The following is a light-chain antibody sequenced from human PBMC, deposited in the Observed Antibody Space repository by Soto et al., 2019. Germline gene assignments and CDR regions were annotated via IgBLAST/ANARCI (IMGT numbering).Light chain of an antibody. CDR3: QQYDNWPWT. V-gene: IGKV3-15*01. CDR2: GAS. Sequence: IVMTQSPATLSVSPGGRATLSCRASQSISGTLAWYQQKPGQAPRLLIYGASTRAAGFPARFSGSGSGTDLTLTISSLQSEDFSVYYCQQYDNWPWTFGQGTKVEIK. CDR1: QSISGT. J-gene: IGKJ1*01.